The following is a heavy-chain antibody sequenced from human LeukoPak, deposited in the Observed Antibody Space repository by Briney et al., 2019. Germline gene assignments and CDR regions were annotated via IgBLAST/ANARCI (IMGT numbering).Heavy chain of an antibody. V-gene: IGHV4-59*08. D-gene: IGHD4-17*01. J-gene: IGHJ3*02. CDR1: GGSISSYY. Sequence: SETLSLTCTVSGGSISSYYWSWIRQPPGKGLEWIGYIYYSGSTNYNPSLKSRVTISVDTSKNQFSLKLSSVTAADTAVYYCARHVGYGDYPKPRLAIHAFDIWGQGTMVTVSS. CDR3: ARHVGYGDYPKPRLAIHAFDI. CDR2: IYYSGST.